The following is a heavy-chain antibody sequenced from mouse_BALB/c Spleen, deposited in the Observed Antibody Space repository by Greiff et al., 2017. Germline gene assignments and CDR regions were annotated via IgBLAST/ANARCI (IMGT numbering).Heavy chain of an antibody. CDR1: GYTFTDYN. J-gene: IGHJ3*01. CDR2: IYPYNGGT. Sequence: VQLQQSGPELVKPGASVKISCKASGYTFTDYNMHWVKQSHGKSLEWIGNIYPYNGGTGYNQKFKSKATFTVDNSSSTAYMELRSLTSEDSAVYYCAISTTAPPYDYWGQGTLVTVSA. D-gene: IGHD1-2*01. CDR3: AISTTAPPYDY. V-gene: IGHV1S29*02.